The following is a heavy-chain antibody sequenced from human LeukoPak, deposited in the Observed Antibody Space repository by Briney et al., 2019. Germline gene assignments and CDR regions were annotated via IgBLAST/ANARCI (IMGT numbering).Heavy chain of an antibody. Sequence: GGSLRLSCVASGLSISGQWMNWVRQPPGHGLEWGANIKHDGSEEYYVDSVKGRFTVSRDDGRSSVSLQMNSVRAEDTAVYYCGYTNNFYHWGQGTLVVVS. D-gene: IGHD3-16*02. CDR2: IKHDGSEE. CDR1: GLSISGQW. CDR3: GYTNNFYH. V-gene: IGHV3-7*01. J-gene: IGHJ4*02.